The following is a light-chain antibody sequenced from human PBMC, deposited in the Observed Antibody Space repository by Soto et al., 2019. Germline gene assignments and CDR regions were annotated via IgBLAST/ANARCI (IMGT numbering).Light chain of an antibody. CDR1: SSNIGAGYD. CDR3: QSYDSTLSGYV. Sequence: QSVLTQPPSVSGAPGQRVTISCTGSSSNIGAGYDVHWYQQLPGTAPKLFIYDSSTRPSGVPDRFSGSKSGTSASLAITGLQAEDEADYYCQSYDSTLSGYVFGTGTKVTVL. J-gene: IGLJ1*01. V-gene: IGLV1-40*01. CDR2: DSS.